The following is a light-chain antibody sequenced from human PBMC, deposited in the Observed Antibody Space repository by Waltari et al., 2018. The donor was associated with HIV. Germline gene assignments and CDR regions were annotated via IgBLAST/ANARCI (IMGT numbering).Light chain of an antibody. J-gene: IGKJ5*01. CDR3: QQYNTDPS. CDR1: QSVGSW. V-gene: IGKV1-5*03. CDR2: KAS. Sequence: DIHMTQFPSTLSAFLGDRVTITCRASQSVGSWLAWYQHNTGKAPKLLIHKASALESGVSSRFSGSGSETEFTLIIDSLEPDDFATYYCQQYNTDPSFGQGTRLEMK.